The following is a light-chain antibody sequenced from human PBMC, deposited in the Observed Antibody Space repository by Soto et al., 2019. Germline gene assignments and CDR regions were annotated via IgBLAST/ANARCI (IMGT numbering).Light chain of an antibody. Sequence: EIGLTQSPGTLSLSPGERATLSCRASQSVSSSYLAWYQQKPGQAPRLLNYGASSRATGIPDRFSGSGSGTDFTLTISRLEPEDFAVYYCQQYGSSPPITFGGGTKVEIK. CDR1: QSVSSSY. V-gene: IGKV3-20*01. CDR3: QQYGSSPPIT. J-gene: IGKJ4*01. CDR2: GAS.